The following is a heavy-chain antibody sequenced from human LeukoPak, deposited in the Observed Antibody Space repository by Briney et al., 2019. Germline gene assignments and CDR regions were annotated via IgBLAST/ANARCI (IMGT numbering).Heavy chain of an antibody. D-gene: IGHD6-19*01. CDR2: IFYTGSN. J-gene: IGHJ3*02. CDR1: GGSISSSY. V-gene: IGHV4-59*01. CDR3: ARAIYSRAWYASDI. Sequence: PSETLSLTCSVSGGSISSSYWSRIRQAPGKGPEWIGYIFYTGSNDYSPSLKSRVTISVDTSKNQFSLRVNSVTAADTAVYYCARAIYSRAWYASDIWGQGTVVTVSA.